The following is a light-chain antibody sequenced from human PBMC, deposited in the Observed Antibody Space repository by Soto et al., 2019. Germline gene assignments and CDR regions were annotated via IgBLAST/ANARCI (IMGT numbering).Light chain of an antibody. CDR3: QQYESYSPAGNT. Sequence: DIQMTQSPSTLSASVGDRVTITCRASQSISSWLAWYQQKPGKAPKLLIFDASNVESGVPARFSGSGSGTEFTLTISSLQPGDFATYYCQQYESYSPAGNTFGQGTKVEIK. V-gene: IGKV1-5*01. CDR2: DAS. CDR1: QSISSW. J-gene: IGKJ1*01.